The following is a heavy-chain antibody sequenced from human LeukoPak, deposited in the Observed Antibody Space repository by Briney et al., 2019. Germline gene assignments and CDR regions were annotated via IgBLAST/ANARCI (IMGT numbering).Heavy chain of an antibody. CDR1: GGTFSSYA. V-gene: IGHV1-69*04. D-gene: IGHD3-10*01. CDR2: IIPILGIA. J-gene: IGHJ4*02. Sequence: SVKVSCKASGGTFSSYAISWVRQAPGQGLKWMGRIIPILGIANYAQKFQGRVTITADKSTSTAYMELSSLRSEDTAVYYCAREVYSSGSFSFDYWGQGTLVTVSS. CDR3: AREVYSSGSFSFDY.